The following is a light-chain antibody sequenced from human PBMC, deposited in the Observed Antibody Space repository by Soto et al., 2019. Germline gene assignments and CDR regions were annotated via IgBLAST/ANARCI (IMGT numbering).Light chain of an antibody. CDR2: GAS. Sequence: EIVMTQSTATLSVSPGERATLSCRASQSVSSNLAWYQQKPGQAPRLLIYGASTKPTGIPARFSGSGSGTEFTLTVSSLQSEDFVVYYCKQYNNWPPWTFGQGTKVEIK. V-gene: IGKV3-15*01. CDR3: KQYNNWPPWT. J-gene: IGKJ1*01. CDR1: QSVSSN.